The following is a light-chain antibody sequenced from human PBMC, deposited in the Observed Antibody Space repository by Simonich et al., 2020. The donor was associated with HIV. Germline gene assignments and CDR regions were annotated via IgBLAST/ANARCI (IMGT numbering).Light chain of an antibody. V-gene: IGKV1-8*01. CDR2: AAS. J-gene: IGKJ4*01. CDR1: QGIRSY. Sequence: AIRMTQSPSSLSAYIGDRVTITCRASQGIRSYLAWYQKEAGKAPKLLIYAASRLESGVPSRFSGSGSGTDYTLTIRSLQPEDFATYYCQQYYSNFLTFGGGTKVEIK. CDR3: QQYYSNFLT.